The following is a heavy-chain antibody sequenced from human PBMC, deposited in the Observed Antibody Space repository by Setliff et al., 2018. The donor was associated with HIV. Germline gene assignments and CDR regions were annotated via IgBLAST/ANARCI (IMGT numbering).Heavy chain of an antibody. V-gene: IGHV4-39*07. D-gene: IGHD1-26*01. CDR2: IYYSGST. Sequence: SETLSLTCIVSGGSVSSNNKYWGWIRQPPGKGLEWIGSIYYSGSTYYNPSLKSRVTISVDTSKNQFSLKLSSLTAADTAVYYCARDASYGGSYYERAFDIWGQGTMVTVSS. CDR3: ARDASYGGSYYERAFDI. CDR1: GGSVSSNNKY. J-gene: IGHJ3*02.